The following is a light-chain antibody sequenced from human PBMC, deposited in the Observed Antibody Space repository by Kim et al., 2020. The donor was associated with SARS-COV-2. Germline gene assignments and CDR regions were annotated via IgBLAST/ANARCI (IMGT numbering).Light chain of an antibody. CDR2: QDS. CDR3: QAWDSSTVV. J-gene: IGLJ2*01. V-gene: IGLV3-1*01. CDR1: KLGDKY. Sequence: VSPGQKASLTGPGDKLGDKYACWYQQKPGQSPVLVIYQDSKRPSGIPERFSGSNSGNTATLTISGTQAMDEADYYCQAWDSSTVVFGGGTQLTVL.